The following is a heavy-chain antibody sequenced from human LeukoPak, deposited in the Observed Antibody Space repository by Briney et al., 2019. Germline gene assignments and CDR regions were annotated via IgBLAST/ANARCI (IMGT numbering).Heavy chain of an antibody. CDR3: ARGLSPLNTAMAPQSYFDY. J-gene: IGHJ4*02. CDR2: IIPIFGTA. CDR1: GYTFTGYY. V-gene: IGHV1-69*05. Sequence: SVKVSCKASGYTFTGYYMHWVRQAPGQGLEWMGGIIPIFGTANYAQKFQGRVTITTDESTSTAYMELSSLRSEDTAVYYCARGLSPLNTAMAPQSYFDYWGQGTLVTVSS. D-gene: IGHD5-18*01.